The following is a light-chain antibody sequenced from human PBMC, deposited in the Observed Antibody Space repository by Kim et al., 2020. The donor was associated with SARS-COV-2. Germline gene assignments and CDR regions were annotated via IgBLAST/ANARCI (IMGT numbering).Light chain of an antibody. Sequence: DIQMTQSPSSLSASVGDRVTITCRTSQSISNHLNWYHQKPGRAPKLLIYAASTLQGWVPSRFSGSGSETDFTLTISSLQPEDFATYFCQQTYITPFTFGPGTKVDIK. J-gene: IGKJ3*01. CDR2: AAS. CDR3: QQTYITPFT. V-gene: IGKV1-39*01. CDR1: QSISNH.